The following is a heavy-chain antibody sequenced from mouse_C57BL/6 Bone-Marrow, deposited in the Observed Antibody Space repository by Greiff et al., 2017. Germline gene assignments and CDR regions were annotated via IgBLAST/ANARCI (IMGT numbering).Heavy chain of an antibody. CDR2: IYPGDGDT. Sequence: VQLQQSGPELVKPGASVKISCKASGYAFSSSWMNWVKQRPGKGLEWIGRIYPGDGDTNYNGKVKGKATLTADKSSSTAYMQLSSLTSEDSAVYFCARDPYYSIYFDYWGQGTTLTVSS. CDR3: ARDPYYSIYFDY. CDR1: GYAFSSSW. V-gene: IGHV1-82*01. D-gene: IGHD2-5*01. J-gene: IGHJ2*01.